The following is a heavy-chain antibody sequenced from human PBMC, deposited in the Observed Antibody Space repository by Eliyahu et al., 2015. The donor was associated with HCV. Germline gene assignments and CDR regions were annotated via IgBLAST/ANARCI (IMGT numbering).Heavy chain of an antibody. D-gene: IGHD4-17*01. V-gene: IGHV4-30-4*01. CDR2: IYNTGST. CDR3: ARFFRNPADNGPRYFDP. J-gene: IGHJ5*02. CDR1: GGSIXSGDYH. Sequence: QVRLQESGPGLVNPSQTLSLTCTVSGGSIXSGDYHWSWIRQPPGKGLEGIGYIYNTGSTYYNPSLESRXSXSVDTSKNQFSLKLTSVTAADTAIYHCARFFRNPADNGPRYFDPWGQGTLVTVSS.